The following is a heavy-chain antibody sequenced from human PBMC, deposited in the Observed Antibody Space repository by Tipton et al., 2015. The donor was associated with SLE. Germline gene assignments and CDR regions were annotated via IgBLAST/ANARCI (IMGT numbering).Heavy chain of an antibody. CDR2: IYYSGST. CDR1: GGSISSSSYY. CDR3: ARVPLAYCGGDCYTYYFDY. Sequence: TLSLTCTVSGGSISSSSYYWGWIRQPPGKGLEWIGSIYYSGSTYYNPSLKSRVTISVDTSKNQFSLKLSSVTAADTAVYYCARVPLAYCGGDCYTYYFDYWGQGTLVTVSS. V-gene: IGHV4-39*07. J-gene: IGHJ4*02. D-gene: IGHD2-21*01.